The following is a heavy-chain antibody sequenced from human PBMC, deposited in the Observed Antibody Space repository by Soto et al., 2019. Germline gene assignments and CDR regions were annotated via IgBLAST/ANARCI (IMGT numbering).Heavy chain of an antibody. CDR3: ARRYFDY. V-gene: IGHV3-48*02. CDR1: GFTFSSYS. Sequence: LRLSCAASGFTFSSYSMNWVRQAPGKGLEWVSYISSSSSTIYYADSVKGRFTISRDNAKNSLYLQMNSLSDEDTAVYYCARRYFDYWGQGTLVTVSS. CDR2: ISSSSSTI. J-gene: IGHJ4*02.